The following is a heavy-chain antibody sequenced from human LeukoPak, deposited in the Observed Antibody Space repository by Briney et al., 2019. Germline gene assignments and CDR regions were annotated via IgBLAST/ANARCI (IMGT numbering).Heavy chain of an antibody. CDR2: IDPTDSYT. CDR1: GYRFNSYW. D-gene: IGHD5-12*01. V-gene: IGHV5-10-1*01. CDR3: ARGGRSGYDSNWFDP. Sequence: PEGSLTLSSQGSGYRFNSYWISWVRLMPGKGLEWMGRIDPTDSYTNYSPSFQGHVTISADKSISTVYLQWSSLKASDTAIYYCARGGRSGYDSNWFDPWGQGALGTASS. J-gene: IGHJ5*02.